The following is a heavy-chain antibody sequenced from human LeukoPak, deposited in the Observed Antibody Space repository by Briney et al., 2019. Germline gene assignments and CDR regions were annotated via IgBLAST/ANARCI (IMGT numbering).Heavy chain of an antibody. V-gene: IGHV4-61*02. D-gene: IGHD1-20*01. J-gene: IGHJ4*02. CDR1: GGSISSGSYY. CDR3: ARHPKVNWNDGG. Sequence: PSETLSLTCTVSGGSISSGSYYWSWIRQPAGKGLEWIGRIYTSGSTNYNPSLKSRVTISVDTSKNQFSLKLSSVTAADTAVYYCARHPKVNWNDGGWGQGTLVTVSS. CDR2: IYTSGST.